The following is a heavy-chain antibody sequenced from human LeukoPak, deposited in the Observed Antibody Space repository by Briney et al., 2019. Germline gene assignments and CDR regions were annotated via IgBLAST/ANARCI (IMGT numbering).Heavy chain of an antibody. Sequence: PGGSLRLSCAASGFTFSNYWMTWVREAPGKGLEWVAVISYDGSNKYYADSVKGRFTISRDNSKNTLYLQMDSLRAEDTAVYYCAKDMRYGSGSYGYYYYGMDVWGQGTTVTVSS. D-gene: IGHD3-10*01. CDR2: ISYDGSNK. J-gene: IGHJ6*02. V-gene: IGHV3-30*18. CDR3: AKDMRYGSGSYGYYYYGMDV. CDR1: GFTFSNYW.